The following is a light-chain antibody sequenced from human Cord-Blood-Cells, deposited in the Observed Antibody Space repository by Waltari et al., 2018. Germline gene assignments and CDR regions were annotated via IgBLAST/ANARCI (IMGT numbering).Light chain of an antibody. V-gene: IGKV2-28*01. CDR3: MQALQTPFT. CDR1: QSLLHSNGYNY. CDR2: LGF. Sequence: DIVMTQSPLSLPVTPGEPASISCRSSQSLLHSNGYNYLDWYLQKPGQSPQFLIYLGFNRASGVPDRFSGSVSGTDFTLKISRVEAEDVGVYYCMQALQTPFTFGPGTKVDIK. J-gene: IGKJ3*01.